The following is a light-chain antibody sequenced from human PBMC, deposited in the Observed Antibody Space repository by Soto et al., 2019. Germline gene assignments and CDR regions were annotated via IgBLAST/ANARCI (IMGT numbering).Light chain of an antibody. J-gene: IGLJ1*01. CDR3: SAYTTRSAV. CDR2: EVT. CDR1: SSDVGGYHY. V-gene: IGLV2-14*01. Sequence: QSALTQPASVSGSPGQSITISCTGTSSDVGGYHYVSWYQQHPGKAPKLMIYEVTKRPSGVSNRFLGSKSDNTASLTISGLQAEDEADYYCSAYTTRSAVFGTGTKLTVL.